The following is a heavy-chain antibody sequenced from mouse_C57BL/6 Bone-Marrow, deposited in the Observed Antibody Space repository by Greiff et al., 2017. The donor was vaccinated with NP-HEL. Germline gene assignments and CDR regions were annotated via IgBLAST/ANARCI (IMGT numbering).Heavy chain of an antibody. CDR1: GYAFSSSW. CDR3: ARESGFFFAY. CDR2: IYPGDGDT. V-gene: IGHV1-82*01. J-gene: IGHJ3*01. Sequence: QVQLQQSGPELVKPGASVKISCKASGYAFSSSWMNWVKQRPGKGLEWIGRIYPGDGDTNYNGKFKGKATLTADKSSSTAYMQLSSLTSEDSAVYFCARESGFFFAYWGQGTLVTVSA. D-gene: IGHD1-3*01.